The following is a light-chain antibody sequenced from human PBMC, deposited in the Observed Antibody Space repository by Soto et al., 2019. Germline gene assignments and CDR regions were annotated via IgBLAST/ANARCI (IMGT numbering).Light chain of an antibody. V-gene: IGKV1-27*01. Sequence: QMTQSPSSLSASVGDIVTITCRASQGISQYLAWYQQKPGRDPKLLIYEASTLQSGVPSRFSGSGSGADFTLTISSLQLQDFAIYYCQKYNDAPRTFGQGTSVEMK. CDR3: QKYNDAPRT. J-gene: IGKJ1*01. CDR2: EAS. CDR1: QGISQY.